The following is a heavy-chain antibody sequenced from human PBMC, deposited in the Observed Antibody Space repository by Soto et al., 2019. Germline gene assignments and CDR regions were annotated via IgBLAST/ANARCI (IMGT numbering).Heavy chain of an antibody. CDR3: AKAAKRAWVASLIDY. D-gene: IGHD2-15*01. J-gene: IGHJ4*02. CDR2: ISGGGGST. CDR1: GFTFNTYA. Sequence: EVQLLESGGDLVQPGGSLRLSCTASGFTFNTYAMSWVRQAPGKGLEWISAISGGGGSTYYADSVKGRFSISRDNSKNTLSLQMNTLRAEDTAVYFCAKAAKRAWVASLIDYWGQGTLVTVSS. V-gene: IGHV3-23*01.